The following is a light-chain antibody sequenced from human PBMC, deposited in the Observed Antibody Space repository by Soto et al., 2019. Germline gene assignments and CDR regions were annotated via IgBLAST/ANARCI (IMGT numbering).Light chain of an antibody. CDR3: QQYNNWPPAWT. CDR1: QSVSSN. CDR2: GAS. V-gene: IGKV3-15*01. Sequence: EIVMTQSPATLSVSPGERATLSCRASQSVSSNLAWYQQKPGQAPRLLIYGASTRATGIPARFSGSGSGTEXXXXXXSLXXXDXAVYYCQQYNNWPPAWTFGQGTKVEIK. J-gene: IGKJ1*01.